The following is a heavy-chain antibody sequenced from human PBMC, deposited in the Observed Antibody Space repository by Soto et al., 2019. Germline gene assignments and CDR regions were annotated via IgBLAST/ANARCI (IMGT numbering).Heavy chain of an antibody. D-gene: IGHD1-20*01. CDR3: ARDAAIGMNDY. Sequence: QVQLVQSGAEVKKSGASVKVSCKASGYTFTSYGISWERQAPGQGLEWRGWISAYKGNTKDAQKLQGRVTMTTDTSTSTAYMELRSLRSDDTAVYYCARDAAIGMNDYWGQGTLVTVSS. CDR2: ISAYKGNT. J-gene: IGHJ4*02. V-gene: IGHV1-18*01. CDR1: GYTFTSYG.